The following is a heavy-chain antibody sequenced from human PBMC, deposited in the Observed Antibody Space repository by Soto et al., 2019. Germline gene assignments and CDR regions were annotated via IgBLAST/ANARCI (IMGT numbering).Heavy chain of an antibody. D-gene: IGHD5-12*01. V-gene: IGHV3-23*01. CDR3: AKDYSGYDPNWFDP. CDR1: AVIFDDYA. CDR2: ISGSGGST. J-gene: IGHJ5*02. Sequence: GGSLRLSCAASAVIFDDYAMHWVRQVPGKGLEWVSAISGSGGSTYYADSVKGRFTISRDNSKNTLYLQMNSLRAEDTAVYYCAKDYSGYDPNWFDPWGQGTLVTVSS.